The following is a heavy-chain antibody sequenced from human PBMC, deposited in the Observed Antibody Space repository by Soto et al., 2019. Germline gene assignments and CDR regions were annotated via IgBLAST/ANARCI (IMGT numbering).Heavy chain of an antibody. CDR3: VRGPYYDILSAYLY. CDR2: IKQDGSEK. CDR1: GFTFSNFW. V-gene: IGHV3-7*04. J-gene: IGHJ4*02. Sequence: PGGSLRLSCAASGFTFSNFWMSWVRHAPGKGLEWVANIKQDGSEKYYVDSVKGRFTISRYNAKNSLYLQMNSLRAEDTAVYYCVRGPYYDILSAYLYWGQGTLVTVSS. D-gene: IGHD3-9*01.